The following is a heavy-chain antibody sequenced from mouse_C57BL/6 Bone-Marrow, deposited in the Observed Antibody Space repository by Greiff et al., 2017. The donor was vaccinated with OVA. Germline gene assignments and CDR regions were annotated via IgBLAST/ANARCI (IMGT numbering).Heavy chain of an antibody. V-gene: IGHV1-7*01. D-gene: IGHD1-1*01. CDR2: INPSSGYT. J-gene: IGHJ1*03. Sequence: QVQLKESGAELAKPGASVKLSCKASGYTFTSYWMHWVKQRPGQGLEWIGYINPSSGYTKYNQKFKDMATLTADKSSSTAYMQLSSLTYEDSAVYYCARGYYYGSSYDWYFDVWGTGTTVTVSS. CDR1: GYTFTSYW. CDR3: ARGYYYGSSYDWYFDV.